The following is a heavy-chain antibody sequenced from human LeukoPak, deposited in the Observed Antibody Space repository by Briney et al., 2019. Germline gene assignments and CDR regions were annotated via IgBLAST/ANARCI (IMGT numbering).Heavy chain of an antibody. V-gene: IGHV4-38-2*02. CDR2: IYHSGST. CDR3: ASGITGTNWFDP. CDR1: GYSISSGYY. J-gene: IGHJ5*02. D-gene: IGHD1-7*01. Sequence: SETLSLTCTVSGYSISSGYYWGWIRQPPGKGLEWIGNIYHSGSTYYNPSLKSRVTISVDTSKNHFSLKLSSVTAADTAVYYCASGITGTNWFDPWGQGTLVTVSS.